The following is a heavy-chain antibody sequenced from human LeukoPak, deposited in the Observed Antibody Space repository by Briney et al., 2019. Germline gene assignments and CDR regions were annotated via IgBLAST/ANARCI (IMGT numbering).Heavy chain of an antibody. CDR1: GFTFSSYA. J-gene: IGHJ4*02. Sequence: GGSLRLSCAASGFTFSSYAMYWVRQAPAKGLELVAVISYDGSNKYYADSLKGGFAISADNSKNTLYLQMKSLRAEDTAVYYCAKDGQTDYGDFEGFGDYWGQGTLVTVPS. CDR2: ISYDGSNK. CDR3: AKDGQTDYGDFEGFGDY. D-gene: IGHD4-17*01. V-gene: IGHV3-30*09.